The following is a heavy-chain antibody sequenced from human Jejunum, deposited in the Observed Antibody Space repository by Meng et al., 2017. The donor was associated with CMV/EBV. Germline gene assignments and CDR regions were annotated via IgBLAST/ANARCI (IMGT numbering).Heavy chain of an antibody. V-gene: IGHV1-2*02. CDR1: FPGPY. Sequence: FPGPYMLWVRPAPGQGREWMGRINPNSGGANYAQKFQGRVTMTRDTSISTAYMELNRLRSDDTAVYYCASQGYDFWSGYYAFDIWGQGTKVTVSS. J-gene: IGHJ3*02. D-gene: IGHD3-3*01. CDR3: ASQGYDFWSGYYAFDI. CDR2: INPNSGGA.